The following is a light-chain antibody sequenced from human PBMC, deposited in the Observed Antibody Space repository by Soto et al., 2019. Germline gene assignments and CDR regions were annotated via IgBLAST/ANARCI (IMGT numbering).Light chain of an antibody. CDR3: QQYGSSPWT. CDR2: GAS. V-gene: IGKV3-20*01. Sequence: IVLTQSPGTLSLSPSERATLSCRASRSVSSSYLAWYQQKPGQAPRLLIYGASSRATGIPDRFSGSGSGTDFTLTISRLEPEDFAVYYCQQYGSSPWTFGQGTKVDIK. CDR1: RSVSSSY. J-gene: IGKJ1*01.